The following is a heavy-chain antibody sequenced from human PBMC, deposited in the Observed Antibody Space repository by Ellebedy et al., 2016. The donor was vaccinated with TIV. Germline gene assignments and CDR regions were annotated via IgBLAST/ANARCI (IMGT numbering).Heavy chain of an antibody. V-gene: IGHV1-2*02. CDR2: INPHSGGT. CDR3: ASKVFFDY. CDR1: GYTFTGQY. Sequence: ASVKVSCXASGYTFTGQYIHWVRQAPGQGLEWMGWINPHSGGTSYAQKFQGRVTMTRDTSISTAYMELSRLRSDDTAVYYCASKVFFDYWGQGTLVTVSS. J-gene: IGHJ4*02.